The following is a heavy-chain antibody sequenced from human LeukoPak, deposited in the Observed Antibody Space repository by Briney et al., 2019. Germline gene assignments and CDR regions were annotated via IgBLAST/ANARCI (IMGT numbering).Heavy chain of an antibody. CDR3: ARKRITIFGVVSYFDY. D-gene: IGHD3-3*01. Sequence: KPSETLSLTCAVYGGSFSGYYWSWIRQPPGKGLEWIGEINHSGSTNYNPSLKSRVTISVDTSKNQFSLKLSSVTAADTAVYYCARKRITIFGVVSYFDYWGQGTLVTVSS. CDR1: GGSFSGYY. J-gene: IGHJ4*02. CDR2: INHSGST. V-gene: IGHV4-34*01.